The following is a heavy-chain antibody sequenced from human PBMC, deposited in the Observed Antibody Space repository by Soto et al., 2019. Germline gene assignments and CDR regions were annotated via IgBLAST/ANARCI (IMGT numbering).Heavy chain of an antibody. J-gene: IGHJ6*02. V-gene: IGHV1-18*01. D-gene: IGHD6-13*01. CDR3: GREGQQLAQEKYYQFNGMDV. CDR1: GFTFSDYG. Sequence: GPSVTVSCKASGFTFSDYGLSWVRQAPGQPLEWMGWISGDNINSKYSQKFQGRLTMTTDTSTATASMELRSLTSDDTAVYYCGREGQQLAQEKYYQFNGMDVWGQGTTVTVSS. CDR2: ISGDNINS.